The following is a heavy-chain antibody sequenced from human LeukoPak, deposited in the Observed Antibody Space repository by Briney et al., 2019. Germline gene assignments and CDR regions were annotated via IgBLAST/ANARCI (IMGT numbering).Heavy chain of an antibody. CDR1: GYTFTSYY. Sequence: GASVKVSCKASGYTFTSYYMHWVRQAPGQGLEWMGIINPSGGTTSYAQKFQGRVTMTRDTSTSTVYMELSSLRSEDTAVYYCARSSSWCYVDYWGQGTLVAVSS. V-gene: IGHV1-46*01. J-gene: IGHJ4*02. CDR2: INPSGGTT. D-gene: IGHD6-13*01. CDR3: ARSSSWCYVDY.